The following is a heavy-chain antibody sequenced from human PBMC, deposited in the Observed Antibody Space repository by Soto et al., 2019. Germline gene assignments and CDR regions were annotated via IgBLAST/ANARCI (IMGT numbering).Heavy chain of an antibody. V-gene: IGHV1-46*03. Sequence: ASVKVSCKASGYTFTSYYMHWVRQAPGQGLEWMGIINPSGGSTSYAQKFQGRVTMTRDTSTSTVYMELSSLRSEDTAVYYCARDKGKDSSSSRGYNWFDPWGQGTLVTVSS. CDR1: GYTFTSYY. D-gene: IGHD6-6*01. CDR2: INPSGGST. J-gene: IGHJ5*02. CDR3: ARDKGKDSSSSRGYNWFDP.